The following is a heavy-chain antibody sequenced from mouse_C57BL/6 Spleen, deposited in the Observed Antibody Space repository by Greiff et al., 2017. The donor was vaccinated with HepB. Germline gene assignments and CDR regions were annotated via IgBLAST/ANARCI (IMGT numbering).Heavy chain of an antibody. CDR1: GYTFTDYY. Sequence: EVQLQQSGPELVKPGASVKISCKASGYTFTDYYMNWVKQSHGKSLEWIGDINPNNGGTSYNQKFKGKATLTVDKSSSIAYIELRSLTSEDSAVYYCASHYYGSPFGYWGQGTTLTVSS. D-gene: IGHD1-1*01. J-gene: IGHJ2*01. V-gene: IGHV1-26*01. CDR3: ASHYYGSPFGY. CDR2: INPNNGGT.